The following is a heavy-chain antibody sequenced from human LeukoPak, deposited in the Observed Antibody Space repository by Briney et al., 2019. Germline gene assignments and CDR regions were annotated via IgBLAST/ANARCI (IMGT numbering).Heavy chain of an antibody. CDR2: ISSSSYI. V-gene: IGHV3-21*01. D-gene: IGHD3-10*01. CDR3: AHGSGSYYQSFDY. CDR1: GFTFSSYS. Sequence: GGSLRLSCAASGFTFSSYSMNWVRQAPGKGLEWVSSISSSSYIYYADSVKGRFTISRDNAKNSLCLQMNSLSAEDTAVYYCAHGSGSYYQSFDYWGQGTLVTVSS. J-gene: IGHJ4*02.